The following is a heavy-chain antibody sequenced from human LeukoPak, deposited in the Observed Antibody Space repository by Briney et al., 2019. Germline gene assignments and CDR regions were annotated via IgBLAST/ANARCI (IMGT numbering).Heavy chain of an antibody. D-gene: IGHD2-15*01. V-gene: IGHV1-69*13. CDR3: ARVGCGGGSCYGVWYYFDY. CDR2: IIPIFGTA. Sequence: ASVKVSCKASGYTFTSYAISWVRQAPGQGLEWMGGIIPIFGTANYAQKFQGRVTITADESTSTAYMELSSLRSEDTAVYYCARVGCGGGSCYGVWYYFDYWGQGTLVTVSS. CDR1: GYTFTSYA. J-gene: IGHJ4*02.